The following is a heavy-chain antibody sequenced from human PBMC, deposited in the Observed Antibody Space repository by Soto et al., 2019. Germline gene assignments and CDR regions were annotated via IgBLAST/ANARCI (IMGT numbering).Heavy chain of an antibody. V-gene: IGHV4-34*01. CDR1: GESFSNYY. CDR3: ARGWDGRDV. J-gene: IGHJ6*02. D-gene: IGHD7-27*01. CDR2: ISHSGGT. Sequence: PSETLSVTWAVYGESFSNYYWSWIRQPPGKGLEWIGEISHSGGTNYNPSLKSRVTISVDTAKNQFSLNLSSVTAADTAVYYCARGWDGRDVWGQGTTVTVSS.